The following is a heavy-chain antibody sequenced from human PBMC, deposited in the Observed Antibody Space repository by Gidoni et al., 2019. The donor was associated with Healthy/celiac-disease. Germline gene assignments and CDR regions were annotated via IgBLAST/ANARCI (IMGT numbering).Heavy chain of an antibody. D-gene: IGHD5-18*01. CDR1: GGSISSYY. Sequence: QVQLQESGPGLVKPSETLSLTCTVSGGSISSYYWSWIRQPPGKGLEWIGYIYYSGSTNYNPSLQSRVTISVDTSKNQFSLKLSSVTAADTAVYYCARYSYGYYYFDYWGQGTLVTVSS. V-gene: IGHV4-59*01. CDR2: IYYSGST. J-gene: IGHJ4*02. CDR3: ARYSYGYYYFDY.